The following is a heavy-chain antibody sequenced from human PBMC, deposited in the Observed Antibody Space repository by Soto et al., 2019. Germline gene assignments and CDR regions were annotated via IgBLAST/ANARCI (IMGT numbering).Heavy chain of an antibody. V-gene: IGHV1-69*01. CDR3: ARDTGCCSSTSCYRLFDP. D-gene: IGHD2-2*01. CDR1: GGTFSSYA. CDR2: IIPIFGTA. Sequence: QVQLVQSGAEVKKPGSSVKVSCKASGGTFSSYAISWVRQAHGQWLEWMGGIIPIFGTANYAQKFQGSVTITSDEYTSTAYMELNSLRSENTAVYYCARDTGCCSSTSCYRLFDPWGQGTLVTVSS. J-gene: IGHJ5*02.